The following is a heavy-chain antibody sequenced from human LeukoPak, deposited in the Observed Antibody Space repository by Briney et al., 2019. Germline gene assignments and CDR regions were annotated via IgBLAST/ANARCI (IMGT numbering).Heavy chain of an antibody. D-gene: IGHD5-24*01. Sequence: GESLKISCKGSGYSFTNYWIGWVRQMPGKGLEWMGIIYPGDSDTRYSPSFQGQVTISADKSISTAYLQWSSLKASDTAMYYCARRVTRDGYNYQYYFDYWGQGTLVTVSS. CDR2: IYPGDSDT. V-gene: IGHV5-51*01. J-gene: IGHJ4*02. CDR1: GYSFTNYW. CDR3: ARRVTRDGYNYQYYFDY.